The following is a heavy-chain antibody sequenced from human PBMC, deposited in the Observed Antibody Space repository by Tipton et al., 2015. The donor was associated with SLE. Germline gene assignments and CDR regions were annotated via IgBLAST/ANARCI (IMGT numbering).Heavy chain of an antibody. Sequence: SLRLSCAASGFTFSTYSMNWVRQAPGKGLEWVSSISSTSYIFYADSLKGRFTISRGNAKNSLYLQMNSLRAEDTAVYYCAREGIAARWFDPWGQGTLVTVSS. CDR1: GFTFSTYS. J-gene: IGHJ5*02. D-gene: IGHD6-13*01. V-gene: IGHV3-21*01. CDR3: AREGIAARWFDP. CDR2: ISSTSYI.